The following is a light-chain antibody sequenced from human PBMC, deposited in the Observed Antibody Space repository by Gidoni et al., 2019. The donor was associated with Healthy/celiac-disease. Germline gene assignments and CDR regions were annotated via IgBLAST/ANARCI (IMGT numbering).Light chain of an antibody. Sequence: EIVMTQSPATLSVSPGERATLSCRASQSVSSNLAWYQQKPGQAPRLLTYGASTRATGIPARFSGSGSGTEFTLTISSLQSEDFAVYYCQQYNNWPLTFXGXTKVXIK. CDR1: QSVSSN. V-gene: IGKV3-15*01. J-gene: IGKJ4*01. CDR3: QQYNNWPLT. CDR2: GAS.